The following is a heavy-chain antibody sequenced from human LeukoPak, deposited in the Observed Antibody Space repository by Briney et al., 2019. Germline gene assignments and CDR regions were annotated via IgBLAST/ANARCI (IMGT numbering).Heavy chain of an antibody. CDR2: ISTSSSYI. J-gene: IGHJ4*02. Sequence: GGSLRLSCAASGFTFSGSTMNWVRQAPGKGLEWVSFISTSSSYIYYADSVRGRFTISRDNAKNSLYLQMNSLRAEDTAVYYCARRGYDYYFDYWGQGTLVTVSS. CDR3: ARRGYDYYFDY. D-gene: IGHD5-12*01. V-gene: IGHV3-21*01. CDR1: GFTFSGST.